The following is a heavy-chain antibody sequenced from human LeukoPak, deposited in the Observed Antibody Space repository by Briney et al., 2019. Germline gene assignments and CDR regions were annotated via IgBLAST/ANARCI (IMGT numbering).Heavy chain of an antibody. V-gene: IGHV4-38-2*02. CDR1: GYSISSGYY. CDR2: IYHSGST. D-gene: IGHD4-17*01. Sequence: SETLSLTCTVSGYSISSGYYWGWIRQPPGKGLEWIGSIYHSGSTYYNPSLKSRVTISVDTSKNQFSLKLSSVTAADTAVYYCARETVTITDDAFDIWGQGTMVTVSS. CDR3: ARETVTITDDAFDI. J-gene: IGHJ3*02.